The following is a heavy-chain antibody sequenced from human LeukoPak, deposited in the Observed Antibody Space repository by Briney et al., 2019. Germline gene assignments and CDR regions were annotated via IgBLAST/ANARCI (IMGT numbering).Heavy chain of an antibody. D-gene: IGHD1-26*01. Sequence: PSETLSLTCTVSGGSISSSSSYWGWIRQPPGKGLEWIGSIYRSGSTFYNPSLKSRLTISLSTSKNQFSLNLTSVTAADTAVYYCARVWAGAGANFHHWGQGTLVTVSS. CDR2: IYRSGST. CDR1: GGSISSSSSY. V-gene: IGHV4-39*07. J-gene: IGHJ1*01. CDR3: ARVWAGAGANFHH.